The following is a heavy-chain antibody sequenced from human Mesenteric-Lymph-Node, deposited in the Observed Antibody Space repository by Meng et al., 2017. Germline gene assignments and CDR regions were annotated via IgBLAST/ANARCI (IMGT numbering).Heavy chain of an antibody. CDR3: AHSLRFLEWSLFDY. CDR1: GFLPSTSGVG. V-gene: IGHV2-5*02. J-gene: IGHJ4*02. Sequence: HITLKKSGPPLLNPTPTRARASTSLGFLPSTSGVGVVWLRQTPGKALEWLAVIYWDDDKRYSPSLKSRLTITKDISKNQVVLTMTNMDPVDTATYYCAHSLRFLEWSLFDYWGQGTLVTVSS. CDR2: IYWDDDK. D-gene: IGHD3-3*01.